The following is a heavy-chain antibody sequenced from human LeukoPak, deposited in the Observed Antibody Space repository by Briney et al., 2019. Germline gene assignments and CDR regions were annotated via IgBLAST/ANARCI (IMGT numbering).Heavy chain of an antibody. CDR2: INWNGGST. CDR3: ARSLRFLEWLFSGFDY. V-gene: IGHV3-20*04. Sequence: SGGSLRLSCAASGFTFDDYGMSWVRQAPGKGLEWVSGINWNGGSTGYADSVKGRFTISRDNAKNSLYLQMNRLRAEDTALYYCARSLRFLEWLFSGFDYWGQGTQVTVSS. J-gene: IGHJ4*02. CDR1: GFTFDDYG. D-gene: IGHD3-3*01.